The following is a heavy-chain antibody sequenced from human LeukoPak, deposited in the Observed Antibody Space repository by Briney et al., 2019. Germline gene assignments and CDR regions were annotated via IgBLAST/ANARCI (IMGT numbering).Heavy chain of an antibody. V-gene: IGHV4-4*02. CDR1: GGSISSSNW. CDR2: IYHSGST. D-gene: IGHD4-17*01. CDR3: ARDNDGDYDAFDI. Sequence: SGTLSLTCAVSGGSISSSNWWSWVRQPPGRGLEWIGEIYHSGSTNYNPSLKSRVTISVDKSKNQFSLKLSSVTAADTAVYYCARDNDGDYDAFDIWGQGTMVTVSS. J-gene: IGHJ3*02.